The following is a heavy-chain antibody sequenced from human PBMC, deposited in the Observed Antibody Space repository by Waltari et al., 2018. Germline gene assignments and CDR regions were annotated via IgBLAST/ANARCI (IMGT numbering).Heavy chain of an antibody. V-gene: IGHV3-23*04. CDR1: GFTFSSYA. D-gene: IGHD3-3*01. Sequence: EVQLVESGGGLVQPGGSLRLSCAASGFTFSSYAMSWVRQAPGKGLEWVSAISGSGGSTYYADSVKGRFTISRDNSKNTLYLQMNSLRAEDTAVYYCAKGYDFWSGYMARDAFDIWGQGTMVTVSS. J-gene: IGHJ3*02. CDR3: AKGYDFWSGYMARDAFDI. CDR2: ISGSGGST.